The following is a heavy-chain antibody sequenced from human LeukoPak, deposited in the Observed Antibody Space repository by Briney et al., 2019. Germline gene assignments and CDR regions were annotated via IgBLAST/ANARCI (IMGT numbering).Heavy chain of an antibody. D-gene: IGHD6-19*01. J-gene: IGHJ4*02. CDR2: IYHSGST. Sequence: SGTLSLTCAVSGGSISSSNWWSWVRQPPGKGREGSGEIYHSGSTNYNPSLKRRVTISVDKSKNQFSLKLSSVTAADTAVYYCAHLYSSGWYILDYWGQGTLVTVSS. V-gene: IGHV4-4*02. CDR3: AHLYSSGWYILDY. CDR1: GGSISSSNW.